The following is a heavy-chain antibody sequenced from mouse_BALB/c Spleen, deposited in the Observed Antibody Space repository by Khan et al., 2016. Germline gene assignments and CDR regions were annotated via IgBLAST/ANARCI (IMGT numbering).Heavy chain of an antibody. CDR3: ARSFGYRGFAY. CDR2: ISYSGST. V-gene: IGHV3-2*02. CDR1: GYSITSDYA. J-gene: IGHJ3*01. Sequence: EVQLHESGPGLVKPSQSLSLTCTVTGYSITSDYAWNWIRQFPGNKLEWMGYISYSGSTNYNPSLKSRVSITRDTSKNQVFLQLNSVTTEDTATYYCARSFGYRGFAYWGQGTLVTVSA. D-gene: IGHD2-2*01.